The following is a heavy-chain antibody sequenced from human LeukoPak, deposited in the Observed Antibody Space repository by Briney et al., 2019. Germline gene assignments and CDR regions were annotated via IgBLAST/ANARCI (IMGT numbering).Heavy chain of an antibody. CDR2: ISGSGGST. CDR3: LRCLFQIGSFDY. J-gene: IGHJ4*02. D-gene: IGHD3-16*01. V-gene: IGHV3-23*01. CDR1: GFTVSSNY. Sequence: GGSLRLSCAASGFTVSSNYMSWVRQAPGKGLEWVAAISGSGGSTYYADSVKSRFTISRDNSKNTLYLQMNSLRAEDTAVYYSLRCLFQIGSFDYWGQGTLVTVSS.